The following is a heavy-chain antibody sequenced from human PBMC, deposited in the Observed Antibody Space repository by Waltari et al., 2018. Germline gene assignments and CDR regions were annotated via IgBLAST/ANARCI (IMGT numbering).Heavy chain of an antibody. D-gene: IGHD3-10*01. Sequence: EVQLLESGGGLVRPGGSLWLSYAVSCFTVSRNYMSWVRQAPGKGLEWVSIIYTGGNTYYADSVKGRFTISRDNSKNTVYLQMNSLTTEDTAVYYCARRGYDYGSPFDYWGQGTLVTVSS. CDR1: CFTVSRNY. CDR2: IYTGGNT. CDR3: ARRGYDYGSPFDY. V-gene: IGHV3-66*02. J-gene: IGHJ4*02.